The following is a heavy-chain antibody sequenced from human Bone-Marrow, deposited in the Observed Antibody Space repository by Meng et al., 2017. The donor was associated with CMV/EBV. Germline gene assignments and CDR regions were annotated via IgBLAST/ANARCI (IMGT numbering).Heavy chain of an antibody. CDR3: ARDHGIAAAGGGGGYYYGMDV. J-gene: IGHJ6*02. V-gene: IGHV1-46*01. CDR1: GYTFTSYY. CDR2: INPSGGST. D-gene: IGHD6-13*01. Sequence: ASVKVSCKASGYTFTSYYMHWVRQAPGQGLEWMGIINPSGGSTSYAQKFQGRVTMTRDTSTSTVYMELSSLRSEDTAVYYCARDHGIAAAGGGGGYYYGMDVWGQGTTVAVSS.